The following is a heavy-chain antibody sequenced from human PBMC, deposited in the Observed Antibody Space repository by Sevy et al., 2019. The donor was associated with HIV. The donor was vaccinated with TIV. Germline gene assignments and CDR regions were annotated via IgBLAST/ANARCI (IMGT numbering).Heavy chain of an antibody. Sequence: TSVKVSCKASGYTFTSYGISWVRQAPGQRLEWMGWISAYNGNTNYAQKLQGRVTMTTDTSTSTAYMELRSLRSDDTAVYYCARDLGGYGGNSIHYWGQGTLVTVSS. J-gene: IGHJ4*02. CDR3: ARDLGGYGGNSIHY. V-gene: IGHV1-18*01. CDR1: GYTFTSYG. D-gene: IGHD2-21*02. CDR2: ISAYNGNT.